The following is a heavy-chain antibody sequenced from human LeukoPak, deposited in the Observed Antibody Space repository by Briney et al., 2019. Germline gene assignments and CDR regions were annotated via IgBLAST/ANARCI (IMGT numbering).Heavy chain of an antibody. CDR2: IYSGGST. Sequence: GGSLRLSCAASGFSVSSNYMSWVRQAPGKGLEWVSVIYSGGSTYYADSVKGRFTISRDNAKNSLYLQMNSLRAEDTAVYYCARDSSYDFWSGYQDNWFDPWGQGTLVTVSS. D-gene: IGHD3-3*01. CDR1: GFSVSSNY. V-gene: IGHV3-53*01. CDR3: ARDSSYDFWSGYQDNWFDP. J-gene: IGHJ5*02.